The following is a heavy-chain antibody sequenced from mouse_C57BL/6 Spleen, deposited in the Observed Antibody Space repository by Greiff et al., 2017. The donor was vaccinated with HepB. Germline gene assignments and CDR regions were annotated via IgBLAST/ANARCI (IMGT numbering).Heavy chain of an antibody. D-gene: IGHD2-4*01. V-gene: IGHV1-50*01. CDR3: AVKEHDYGFAY. J-gene: IGHJ3*01. Sequence: QVQLQQPGAELVKPGASVKLSCKASGYTFTSYWMQWVKQRPGQGLEWIGEIDPSDSYTNYNQKFKGKATLTVDTSSSTAYMQLSSLTSEDSAVYYCAVKEHDYGFAYWGPGTLVTVSA. CDR2: IDPSDSYT. CDR1: GYTFTSYW.